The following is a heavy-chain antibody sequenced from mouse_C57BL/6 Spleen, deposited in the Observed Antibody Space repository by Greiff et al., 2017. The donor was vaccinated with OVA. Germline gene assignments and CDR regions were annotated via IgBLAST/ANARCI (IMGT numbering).Heavy chain of an antibody. CDR3: ARYGSSYNDY. J-gene: IGHJ2*01. CDR1: GYTFTSYW. D-gene: IGHD1-1*01. Sequence: VQLQQSGAELVRPGTSVKLSCKASGYTFTSYWMHWVKQRPGQGLEWIGVIDPSDSYTNYNQKFKGKATLTVDTSSSTAYMQLSSLTSEDSAVYYCARYGSSYNDYWGQGTTLTVSS. CDR2: IDPSDSYT. V-gene: IGHV1-59*01.